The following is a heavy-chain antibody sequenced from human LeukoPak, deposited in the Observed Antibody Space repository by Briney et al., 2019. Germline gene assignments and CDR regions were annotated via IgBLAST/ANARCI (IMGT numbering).Heavy chain of an antibody. J-gene: IGHJ4*02. V-gene: IGHV1-46*01. CDR1: GYTFTSYS. CDR3: AREYSGTAPDY. Sequence: ASVKVSCKASGYTFTSYSIHWVRQAPGQGLKWLGIINPSGGSTTYAQNFQGRVTMTRDTSTSTVYMELSSLRSEDTAVYYCAREYSGTAPDYWGQGTLVTVSS. D-gene: IGHD3-10*01. CDR2: INPSGGST.